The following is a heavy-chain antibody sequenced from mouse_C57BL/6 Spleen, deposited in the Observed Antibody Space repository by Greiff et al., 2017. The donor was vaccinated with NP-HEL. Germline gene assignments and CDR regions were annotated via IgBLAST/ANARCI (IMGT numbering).Heavy chain of an antibody. J-gene: IGHJ4*01. CDR2: IYPRSGNT. D-gene: IGHD1-1*01. CDR3: ARRSYGSRDAMDY. CDR1: GYTFTSYG. Sequence: VKLQESGAELARPGASVKLSCKASGYTFTSYGISWVKQRTGQGLEWIGEIYPRSGNTYYNEKFKGKATLTADKSSSTAYMELRSLTSEDSAVYFCARRSYGSRDAMDYWGQGTSVTVSS. V-gene: IGHV1-81*01.